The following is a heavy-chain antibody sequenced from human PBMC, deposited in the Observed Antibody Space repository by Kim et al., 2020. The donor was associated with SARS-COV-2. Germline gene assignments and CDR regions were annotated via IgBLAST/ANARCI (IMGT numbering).Heavy chain of an antibody. J-gene: IGHJ1*01. D-gene: IGHD2-21*02. CDR2: ISYDGSNK. Sequence: GGSLRLSCAASGFTFSSYGMHWVRQAPGKGLEWVAVISYDGSNKYYADSVKGRFTISRDNSKNTLYLQMNSLRAEDTAVYYCAKDSRGYCGGDCPPEYFQHWGQGTLVTVSS. CDR3: AKDSRGYCGGDCPPEYFQH. CDR1: GFTFSSYG. V-gene: IGHV3-30*18.